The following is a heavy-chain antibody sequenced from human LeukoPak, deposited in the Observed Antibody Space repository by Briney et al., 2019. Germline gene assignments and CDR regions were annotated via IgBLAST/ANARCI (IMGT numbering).Heavy chain of an antibody. CDR1: GFNFKTYG. CDR3: ASTGLEWFGQRGAFDI. Sequence: PGGSLRLSCAASGFNFKTYGMHWVRQAPGKGLEWVSYISSSSSTIYYADSVKGRFTISRDNAKNSLYLQMNSLRAEDTAVYYCASTGLEWFGQRGAFDIWGQGTMVTVSS. J-gene: IGHJ3*02. V-gene: IGHV3-48*04. CDR2: ISSSSSTI. D-gene: IGHD3-10*01.